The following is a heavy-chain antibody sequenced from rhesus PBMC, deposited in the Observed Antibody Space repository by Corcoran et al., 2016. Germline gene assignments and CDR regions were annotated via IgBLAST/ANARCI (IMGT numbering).Heavy chain of an antibody. V-gene: IGHV4-160*01. Sequence: LQLQESGPGLVKPSEPLSLTCAVPGGPISSNFCGWSRQAPGKGLEGIGRIDGSGGSTDYNPSLKSRVNISKDPSKNQFSLELSSVTAADTAVYYCARENYSSGLAYWGQGVLVTVSS. CDR3: ARENYSSGLAY. J-gene: IGHJ4*01. D-gene: IGHD6-31*01. CDR1: GGPISSNF. CDR2: IDGSGGST.